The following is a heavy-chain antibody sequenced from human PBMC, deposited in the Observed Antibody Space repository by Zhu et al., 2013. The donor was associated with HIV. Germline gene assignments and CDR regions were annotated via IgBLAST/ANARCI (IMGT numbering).Heavy chain of an antibody. CDR2: ISPYNGNT. Sequence: QVQLVQSGAEVKKAWGLSEGRPARRSGYTFTSYGISWVRQAPGQGLEWMGWISPYNGNTIYAQKLQGRVTMTTDTSTSTAYMDLRSLRSDDTAVYYCARDEIYYDSGGYYLGYFFDYWGQGTLVTVSS. D-gene: IGHD3-22*01. J-gene: IGHJ4*02. V-gene: IGHV1-18*01. CDR3: ARDEIYYDSGGYYLGYFFDY. CDR1: GYTFTSYG.